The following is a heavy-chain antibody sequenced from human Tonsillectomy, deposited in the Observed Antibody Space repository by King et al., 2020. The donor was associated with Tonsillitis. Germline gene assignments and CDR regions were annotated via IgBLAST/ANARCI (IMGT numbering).Heavy chain of an antibody. V-gene: IGHV3-9*01. CDR2: ISWNSGSM. Sequence: VQLVESGGGLVQPGRSLRLSCAASGFTFDNYAMHWVRQAPGKGLEWVSGISWNSGSMGYAASVKGRFTISRDNAKNSLYLQMNRLRAEDSAFYYCAKDMGGSGRYFYGMDVWGQGTTVTVSS. J-gene: IGHJ6*02. D-gene: IGHD3-10*01. CDR3: AKDMGGSGRYFYGMDV. CDR1: GFTFDNYA.